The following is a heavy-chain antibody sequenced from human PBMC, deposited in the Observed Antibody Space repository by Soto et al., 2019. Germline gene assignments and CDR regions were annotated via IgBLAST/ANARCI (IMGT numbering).Heavy chain of an antibody. CDR3: ASHGTIFGVVTPYYYYGMDV. CDR1: GFTFSSYA. J-gene: IGHJ6*02. D-gene: IGHD3-3*01. V-gene: IGHV3-23*01. Sequence: GGSLRLSCAASGFTFSSYAMSWVRQAPGKGLEWVSAISGSGGSTYYADSVKGRFTISRDNSKNTLYLQMNSLRAEDTAVYYCASHGTIFGVVTPYYYYGMDVWGQGTTVTVSS. CDR2: ISGSGGST.